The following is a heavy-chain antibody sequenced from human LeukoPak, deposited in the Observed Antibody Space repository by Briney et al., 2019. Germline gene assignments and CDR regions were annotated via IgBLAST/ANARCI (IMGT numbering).Heavy chain of an antibody. CDR1: GVSIRGSNYY. J-gene: IGHJ5*02. V-gene: IGHV4-39*02. Sequence: SETLSLTCTVSGVSIRGSNYYWGLSRQPPGKGLQWIGSIHYSGTTYYNPSLKSRVTISVDTSKNHFSLQLSSVSAADTAVYYCARTSSGPNWFDPWGQGTLVTVSS. CDR3: ARTSSGPNWFDP. D-gene: IGHD3-22*01. CDR2: IHYSGTT.